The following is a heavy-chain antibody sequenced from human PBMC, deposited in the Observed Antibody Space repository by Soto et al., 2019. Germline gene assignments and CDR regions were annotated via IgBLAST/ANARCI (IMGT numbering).Heavy chain of an antibody. V-gene: IGHV5-51*01. D-gene: IGHD5-12*01. CDR2: IYPGDSDT. CDR3: ARSEWLRNYYYGMDV. J-gene: IGHJ6*02. CDR1: GYSFTSYW. Sequence: LKISCKGSGYSFTSYWIGWVRQMPGKGLEWMGIIYPGDSDTRYSPSFQGQVTISADKSISTAYLQWSSLKASDTAMYYCARSEWLRNYYYGMDVWGQGTTVTVSS.